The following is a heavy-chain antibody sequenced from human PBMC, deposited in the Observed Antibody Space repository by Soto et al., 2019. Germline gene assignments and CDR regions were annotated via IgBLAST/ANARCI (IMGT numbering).Heavy chain of an antibody. CDR1: GFTFSSYT. CDR2: ISSSSSYI. D-gene: IGHD4-17*01. J-gene: IGHJ4*02. V-gene: IGHV3-21*01. Sequence: EVQLVESGGILVKPGGSLRLSCAASGFTFSSYTVNWVRQAPGKGLEWVSSISSSSSYIYYADSVKGRFTISRDNAKNSLYLQMNSLRAEDTAVYYCARERGQYGDFTCDYWGQGTLVTVSS. CDR3: ARERGQYGDFTCDY.